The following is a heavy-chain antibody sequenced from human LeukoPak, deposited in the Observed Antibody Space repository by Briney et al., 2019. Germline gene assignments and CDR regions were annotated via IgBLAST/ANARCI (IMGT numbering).Heavy chain of an antibody. D-gene: IGHD6-13*01. V-gene: IGHV3-23*01. Sequence: GGSLRLSCTASGFTFGGYAMSWVRQAPGKGLGWVSSISGGSEDTYYADSVKGRFTISRDNSKTTLYLQMNSLRAEDTAVYYCARTIAQYSNSWLYFYYGLDVWGQGTTVTVSS. CDR2: ISGGSEDT. CDR1: GFTFGGYA. J-gene: IGHJ6*02. CDR3: ARTIAQYSNSWLYFYYGLDV.